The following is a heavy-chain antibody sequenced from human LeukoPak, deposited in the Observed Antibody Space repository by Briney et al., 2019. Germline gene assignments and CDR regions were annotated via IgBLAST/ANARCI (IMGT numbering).Heavy chain of an antibody. D-gene: IGHD3-3*01. Sequence: PGGSLRLSCAASEFSVGSNYMTWVRQAPGKGQEWVSLIYSGGSTYYADSVKGRFTISRDNSKNTLYLQMNSLRAEDTAVYYCAKDAAGRITIFGVVTPWGQGTLVTVSS. V-gene: IGHV3-66*01. CDR1: EFSVGSNY. CDR3: AKDAAGRITIFGVVTP. CDR2: IYSGGST. J-gene: IGHJ5*02.